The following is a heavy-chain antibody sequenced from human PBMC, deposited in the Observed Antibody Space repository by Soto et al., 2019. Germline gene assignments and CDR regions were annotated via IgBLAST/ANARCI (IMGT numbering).Heavy chain of an antibody. Sequence: SETLSLTCTVSGGSFNNYYWTWIRQPPGKGLEWIGYIYSSGSAGYNPSLKSRVTMLVDTSKDQFSLKLSSVTAADTAVYYCARRSNFYYGFDYWGQGTLVTVSS. D-gene: IGHD3-22*01. J-gene: IGHJ4*02. CDR1: GGSFNNYY. CDR3: ARRSNFYYGFDY. CDR2: IYSSGSA. V-gene: IGHV4-59*08.